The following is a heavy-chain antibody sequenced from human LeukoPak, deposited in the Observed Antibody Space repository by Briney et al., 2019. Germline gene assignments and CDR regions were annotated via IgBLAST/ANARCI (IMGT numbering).Heavy chain of an antibody. V-gene: IGHV3-23*01. CDR3: TKLAKYFYGSETYYFFEH. D-gene: IGHD3-10*01. CDR1: GFTFSSYG. Sequence: GGSLRLSCAASGFTFSSYGMSWGRQAPGKGLEWGLAIIVSGGSTYYADSVKGRFTISRDNAKNSLYLQMNSLRVEDTAVYYCTKLAKYFYGSETYYFFEHWGQGTPVTASS. J-gene: IGHJ4*02. CDR2: IIVSGGST.